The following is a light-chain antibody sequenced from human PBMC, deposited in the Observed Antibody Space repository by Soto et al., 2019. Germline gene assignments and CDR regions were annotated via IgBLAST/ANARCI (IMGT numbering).Light chain of an antibody. CDR1: SGSVSTSYY. V-gene: IGLV8-61*01. CDR2: STS. Sequence: QTVVTQETSFSVSPGGTVTLTCGLTSGSVSTSYYPTWYQQTPGQAPRTLIYSTSTRSSGVPDRFSGSILGNKAALTITGAQADDESAYYCILYMGSGVWVFGGGTKVTVL. J-gene: IGLJ3*02. CDR3: ILYMGSGVWV.